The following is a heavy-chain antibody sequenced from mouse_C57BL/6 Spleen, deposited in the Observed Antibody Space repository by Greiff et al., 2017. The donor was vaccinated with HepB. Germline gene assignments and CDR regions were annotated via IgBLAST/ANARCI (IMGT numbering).Heavy chain of an antibody. CDR3: AIYRLRPHAMDY. Sequence: QVQLKQPGAELVNPGASVKVSCKASGYTFTSYWMHWVKQRPGQGLEWIGRIHPSDSDTNYNQKFKGKATLTVDKSSSTAYMQLSSLTSEDSAVYYCAIYRLRPHAMDYWGQGTSVTVSS. V-gene: IGHV1-74*01. CDR1: GYTFTSYW. CDR2: IHPSDSDT. D-gene: IGHD2-4*01. J-gene: IGHJ4*01.